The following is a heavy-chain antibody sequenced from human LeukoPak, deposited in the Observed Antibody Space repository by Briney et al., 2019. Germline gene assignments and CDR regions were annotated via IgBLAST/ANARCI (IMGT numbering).Heavy chain of an antibody. J-gene: IGHJ4*02. CDR3: ARDSRTTELDY. V-gene: IGHV3-53*01. CDR1: GFTVSSNY. CDR2: IYSGGST. Sequence: GGSLRLSCAASGFTVSSNYMSWVRQAPGKGLEWVSVIYSGGSTYYADSVKGRFTISRDNSKNTLYLQMNSLGAEDTAVYYCARDSRTTELDYWGQGTLVTVSS. D-gene: IGHD1-1*01.